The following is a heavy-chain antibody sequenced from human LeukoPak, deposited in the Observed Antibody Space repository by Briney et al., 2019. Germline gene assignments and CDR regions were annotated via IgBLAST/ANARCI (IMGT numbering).Heavy chain of an antibody. CDR2: ILYDGSNR. V-gene: IGHV3-30*04. J-gene: IGHJ4*02. Sequence: GGSLRLSCAASGFTFSKYAVHWVRQAPGKGLEWVAVILYDGSNRYYADSVKGRFTISRDNSKNTVYLQMNSLRVEDTAVYYCARDRHDDYWGQGTLVTVSS. CDR3: ARDRHDDY. CDR1: GFTFSKYA.